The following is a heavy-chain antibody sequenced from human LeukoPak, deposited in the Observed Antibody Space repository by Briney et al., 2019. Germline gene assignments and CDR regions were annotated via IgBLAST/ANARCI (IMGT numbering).Heavy chain of an antibody. Sequence: SVKVSCKASGGTFSSYAISWVRQAPGQGLEWMGGIIPIFGTANYAQKFQGRVTMTTDTSTSTAYMELRSLRSDDTAVYYCARDRYSSSSGNAFDIWGQGTMVTVSS. D-gene: IGHD6-6*01. J-gene: IGHJ3*02. CDR1: GGTFSSYA. CDR3: ARDRYSSSSGNAFDI. V-gene: IGHV1-69*05. CDR2: IIPIFGTA.